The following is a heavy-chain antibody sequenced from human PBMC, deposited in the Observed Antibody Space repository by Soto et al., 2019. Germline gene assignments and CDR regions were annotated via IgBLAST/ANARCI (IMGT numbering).Heavy chain of an antibody. CDR2: IYSGGST. V-gene: IGHV3-53*01. J-gene: IGHJ3*01. CDR1: GFTFSSND. Sequence: EVQLVESGGGWIQPGGSLRLSCAASGFTFSSNDMNWVRQAPGKGLEWVSLIYSGGSTYYADSVKGRFTISRDNSKNTLYLQMSSLRAEDTAVYYGATRPLLPGAPWGQGTMVTVSS. CDR3: ATRPLLPGAP. D-gene: IGHD3-22*01.